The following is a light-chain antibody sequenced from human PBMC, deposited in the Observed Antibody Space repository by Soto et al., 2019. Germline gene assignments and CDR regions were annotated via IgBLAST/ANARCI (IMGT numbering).Light chain of an antibody. J-gene: IGKJ1*01. CDR2: AAY. V-gene: IGKV1-9*01. CDR1: QGIRSY. CDR3: QQLNSYS. Sequence: IQLTQSPSFLSASVGDRVTITCRASQGIRSYLAWYQQKPGKAPKLLIYAAYILQNGVPSRFSGSGSGTDFTLTISSLQPEDFGTYYCQQLNSYSFGQGTKVDIK.